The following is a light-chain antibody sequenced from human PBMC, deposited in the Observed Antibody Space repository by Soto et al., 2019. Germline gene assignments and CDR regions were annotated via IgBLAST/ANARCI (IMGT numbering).Light chain of an antibody. CDR1: QDISNY. J-gene: IGKJ4*01. CDR3: QQYDNVPPST. Sequence: DIQMTQSPSSLSTSVGDRVTITCQASQDISNYLNWYRQKPGKPPKLLIYDASNLETGVPSRFSGSGSGTEFTFTISSLQPEDVVTYYCQQYDNVPPSTFGGGTKVEIK. V-gene: IGKV1-33*01. CDR2: DAS.